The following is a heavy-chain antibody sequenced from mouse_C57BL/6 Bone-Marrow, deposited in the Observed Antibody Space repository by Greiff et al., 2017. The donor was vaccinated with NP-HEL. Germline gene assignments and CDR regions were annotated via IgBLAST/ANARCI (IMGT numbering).Heavy chain of an antibody. CDR1: GYTFTDYE. V-gene: IGHV1-15*01. J-gene: IGHJ3*01. Sequence: VQLQQSGAELVRPGASVTLSCKASGYTFTDYEMHWVKQTPVHGLEWIGAIDPETGGTAYNQKFKGKAILTADKSSSTAYMELRSLTSEDSAVYYCTRDYGKWLFAYWGQGTLVTVSA. CDR3: TRDYGKWLFAY. D-gene: IGHD2-1*01. CDR2: IDPETGGT.